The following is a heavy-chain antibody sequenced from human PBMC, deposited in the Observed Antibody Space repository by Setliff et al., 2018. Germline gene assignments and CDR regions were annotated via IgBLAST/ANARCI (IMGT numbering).Heavy chain of an antibody. CDR3: ARESATIGEFPLYYFDK. J-gene: IGHJ4*02. Sequence: SETLSLTCTVSGASINNHYWAWIRQPPGKGLEWIGYVSHSGSTDYNLSLKSRVTISLDSSKNQFSLRLSSVTAADAAVYFCARESATIGEFPLYYFDKWGQGIPVTVSS. D-gene: IGHD3-10*01. CDR1: GASINNHY. CDR2: VSHSGST. V-gene: IGHV4-59*11.